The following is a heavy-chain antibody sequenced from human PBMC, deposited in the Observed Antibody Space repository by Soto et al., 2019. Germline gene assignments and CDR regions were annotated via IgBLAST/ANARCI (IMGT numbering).Heavy chain of an antibody. CDR1: GFTFSSYG. V-gene: IGHV3-30*18. CDR2: ISYDGSNK. CDR3: AKGEEKGAYYYDSSGYPCPFDY. J-gene: IGHJ4*02. D-gene: IGHD3-22*01. Sequence: GGSLRLSCAASGFTFSSYGMHWVRQAPGKGLEWVAVISYDGSNKYYADSVKGRFTISRDNSKNTLYLQMNSLRAEDTAVYYCAKGEEKGAYYYDSSGYPCPFDYWGQGTLVTVSS.